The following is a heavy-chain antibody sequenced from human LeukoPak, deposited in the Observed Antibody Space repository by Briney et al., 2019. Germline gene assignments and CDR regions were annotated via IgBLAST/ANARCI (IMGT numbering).Heavy chain of an antibody. CDR2: ITSSSSSM. CDR3: ARDSGGFDY. V-gene: IGHV3-48*04. D-gene: IGHD3-16*01. CDR1: GFTFSSYS. Sequence: GGSLRLSCAASGFTFSSYSMNWVRQAPGKGLEWVSYITSSSSSMYYAESVKGRFTISRDNARNSLYLQMNSLRAEDTAVYYCARDSGGFDYWGQGTLVTVSS. J-gene: IGHJ4*02.